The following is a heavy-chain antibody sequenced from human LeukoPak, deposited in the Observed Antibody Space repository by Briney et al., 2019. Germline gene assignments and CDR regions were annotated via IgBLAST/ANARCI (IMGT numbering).Heavy chain of an antibody. CDR2: INPSGGST. CDR1: GYTFTNYY. CDR3: ARDWYGGSYGY. Sequence: ASVKVSCKASGYTFTNYYMHWVRQAPGQGLEWMGIINPSGGSTNYAQKFQGRVTMTRDTSTRTVYMELSSLRSEDTAVYYCARDWYGGSYGYWGQGTLVTVPS. J-gene: IGHJ4*02. V-gene: IGHV1-46*01. D-gene: IGHD1-26*01.